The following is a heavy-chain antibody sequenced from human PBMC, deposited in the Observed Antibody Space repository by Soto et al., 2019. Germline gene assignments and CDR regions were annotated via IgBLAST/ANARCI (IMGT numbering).Heavy chain of an antibody. D-gene: IGHD3-9*01. CDR1: GYTFTSYG. CDR3: ARVRTYYDILTGYLSAFDT. CDR2: ISAYNGNT. Sequence: ASVKVSCKASGYTFTSYGISWVRQAPGQGLEWMGWISAYNGNTNYAQKLQGRVTMTTDTSTSTAYMELRSLRSDDTAVYYCARVRTYYDILTGYLSAFDTWGQGTMVTVSS. J-gene: IGHJ3*02. V-gene: IGHV1-18*01.